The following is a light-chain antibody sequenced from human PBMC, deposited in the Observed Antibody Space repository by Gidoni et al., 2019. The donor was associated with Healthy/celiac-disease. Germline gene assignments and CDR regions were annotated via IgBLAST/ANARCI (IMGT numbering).Light chain of an antibody. V-gene: IGLV2-11*01. Sequence: QSALTPPRSVTGSTGQSVTISGTGTSSDVGGYNYVTWYQQHPGKAPNLMVYDVTKRPSGVPDRFSGSKSGNRASLTISGRQAEYEADYYCCSYAGSLYVFGTGTKVTVL. CDR1: SSDVGGYNY. CDR3: CSYAGSLYV. CDR2: DVT. J-gene: IGLJ1*01.